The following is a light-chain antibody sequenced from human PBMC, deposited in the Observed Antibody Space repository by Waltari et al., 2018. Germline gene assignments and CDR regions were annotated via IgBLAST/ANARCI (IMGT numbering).Light chain of an antibody. CDR2: WAS. CDR3: QQYHDTPRT. CDR1: QTVLYSSDNNNY. Sequence: DIVMTQSPDSLAVSLGERATINCKSSQTVLYSSDNNNYLAWYQQKLGQPPKLLIYWASTRASGVPDRFSGSGSGTDFTLTISSLQAEDVAVYYCQQYHDTPRTFGQGTRVEIK. J-gene: IGKJ1*01. V-gene: IGKV4-1*01.